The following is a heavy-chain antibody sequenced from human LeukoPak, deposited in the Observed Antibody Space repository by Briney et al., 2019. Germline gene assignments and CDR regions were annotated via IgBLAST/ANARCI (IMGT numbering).Heavy chain of an antibody. CDR3: ARHFLGPSTSGSYSIPIDY. D-gene: IGHD3-10*01. V-gene: IGHV4-39*01. CDR1: DGSISSSSYS. J-gene: IGHJ4*01. CDR2: IFYSGST. Sequence: SETLSLTCTVSDGSISSSSYSWGWIRQPPGKGLEWIGSIFYSGSTYYNPSLKSRVTISVDTSKTQFSLKLSSVTAADTAVYYCARHFLGPSTSGSYSIPIDYWGQGTLVTVSS.